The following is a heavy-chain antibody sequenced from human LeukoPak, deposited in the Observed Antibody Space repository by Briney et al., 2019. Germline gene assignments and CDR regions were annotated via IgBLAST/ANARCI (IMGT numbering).Heavy chain of an antibody. CDR1: GGSISSGGYY. D-gene: IGHD3-10*01. J-gene: IGHJ3*02. Sequence: SQTLSLTCAVSGGSISSGGYYWSWIRQPPGRGLEWIGFFYYSGSTNYNPSLKSRVTISVDTSKNQFSLKLSSVTAADTAVYYCARAAVYYYGSGSPDAFDIWGQGTMVTVSS. V-gene: IGHV4-61*08. CDR2: FYYSGST. CDR3: ARAAVYYYGSGSPDAFDI.